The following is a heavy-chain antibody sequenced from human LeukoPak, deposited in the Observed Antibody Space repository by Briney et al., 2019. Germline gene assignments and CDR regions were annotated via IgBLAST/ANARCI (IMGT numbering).Heavy chain of an antibody. CDR1: GFSVSNTY. CDR3: ARSAARLRYYYAMDV. V-gene: IGHV3-53*04. J-gene: IGHJ6*02. Sequence: PGGSLRLSCAASGFSVSNTYMSWVRQAPGKGLEWVSVIYSGDSGVSTYYADSVKGRFTISRHNSKNTLHLQMSSLRAEDTAVYFCARSAARLRYYYAMDVWGQGTTVTVCS. CDR2: IYSGDSGVST. D-gene: IGHD6-6*01.